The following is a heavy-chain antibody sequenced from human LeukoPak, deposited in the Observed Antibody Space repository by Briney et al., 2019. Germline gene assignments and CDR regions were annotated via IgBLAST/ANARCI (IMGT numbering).Heavy chain of an antibody. CDR1: GFTFSSYA. Sequence: PGGSLRLSCAASGFTFSSYAMSWVRQAPGKGLEWVSAISGSGGGTYYADSVKGRFTISRDNSKNTLYLQMNSLRAEDTAVYYCAKSRKLVGATNFDYWGQGTLVTVSS. J-gene: IGHJ4*02. CDR2: ISGSGGGT. CDR3: AKSRKLVGATNFDY. V-gene: IGHV3-23*01. D-gene: IGHD1-26*01.